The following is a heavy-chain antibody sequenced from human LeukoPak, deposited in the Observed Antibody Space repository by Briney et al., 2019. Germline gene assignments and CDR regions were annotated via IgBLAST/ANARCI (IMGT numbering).Heavy chain of an antibody. Sequence: PGGSLRLSCAASGFTFSSYAMSWVRQAPGKGLVWVSAISGSGGSTYYADSVKGRFTISRDNSKNTLYLQMNSLRAEDTAVYYCAKDGYSSSWYLTWFDPWGQGTLVTVSS. V-gene: IGHV3-23*01. J-gene: IGHJ5*02. CDR3: AKDGYSSSWYLTWFDP. CDR1: GFTFSSYA. CDR2: ISGSGGST. D-gene: IGHD6-13*01.